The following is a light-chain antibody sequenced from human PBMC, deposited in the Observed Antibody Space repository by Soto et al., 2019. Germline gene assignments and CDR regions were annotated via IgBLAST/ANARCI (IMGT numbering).Light chain of an antibody. CDR3: GLYTSSDTLYV. CDR2: DVT. J-gene: IGLJ1*01. V-gene: IGLV2-14*01. Sequence: QSALTQPASVSGSPGQSITISCTGTSSDVGGSNYVSWYQQHPGKAPKLMIYDVTNRPSGVSNRFSGSKSGNTASLTISGLQAEDEADYYCGLYTSSDTLYVFGTGTKLTVL. CDR1: SSDVGGSNY.